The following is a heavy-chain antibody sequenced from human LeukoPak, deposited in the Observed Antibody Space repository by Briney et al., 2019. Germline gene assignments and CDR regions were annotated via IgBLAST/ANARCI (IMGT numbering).Heavy chain of an antibody. CDR2: ISYSGSI. J-gene: IGHJ1*01. Sequence: SETLSLTCTVSGGSISSYYWSWIRQPPGKGLEWIGYISYSGSINYNPSLKSRVTISVGTSKNQFSLKLNSVTAADTAVYYCASRHFYDSSGYWDWGQGTLVTVSS. V-gene: IGHV4-59*01. CDR1: GGSISSYY. D-gene: IGHD3-22*01. CDR3: ASRHFYDSSGYWD.